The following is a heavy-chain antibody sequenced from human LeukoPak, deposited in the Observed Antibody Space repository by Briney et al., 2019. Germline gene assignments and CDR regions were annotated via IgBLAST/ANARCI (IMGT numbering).Heavy chain of an antibody. J-gene: IGHJ6*03. CDR3: ARDQVVAATHYYYYYMDV. D-gene: IGHD2-15*01. V-gene: IGHV3-30*02. CDR2: IRYDGSNK. Sequence: GGSLRLSCAASGFTFSSYGMHWVRQAPGKGLEWVAFIRYDGSNKYYADSVKGRFTISRDNSKNTLYLQMNSLRAEDTAVYYCARDQVVAATHYYYYYMDVWGKGTTVTISS. CDR1: GFTFSSYG.